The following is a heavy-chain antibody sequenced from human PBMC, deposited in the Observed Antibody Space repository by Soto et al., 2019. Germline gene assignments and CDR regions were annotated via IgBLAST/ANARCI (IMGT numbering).Heavy chain of an antibody. CDR2: VRNSGRT. V-gene: IGHV4-59*01. CDR1: GGSINSDY. CDR3: ARDLLSGRYGMDV. D-gene: IGHD1-26*01. J-gene: IGHJ6*02. Sequence: QVQLQESGPGLVKPSETLSLTCTVSGGSINSDYWSWIRQPPEKGLEWFGYVRNSGRTNYNPSLRSRVSIAVDTSKNQFSLKLSSVTAADTGVYYCARDLLSGRYGMDVWGQGTTVTVSS.